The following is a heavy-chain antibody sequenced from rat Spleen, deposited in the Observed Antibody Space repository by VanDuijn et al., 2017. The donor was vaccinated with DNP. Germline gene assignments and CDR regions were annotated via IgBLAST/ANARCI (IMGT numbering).Heavy chain of an antibody. Sequence: QVSLKESGPGMLQPSKTLNLTCSFSGFSLSTSGMVVSWIRQPSGQSLEWLAAIDWDGEKYYNPSQKSRLTVSKDTSNTQVFLKITSVDIADTATDYCARRRGAMTGAMDAWGQGTSVTVSS. CDR2: IDWDGEK. J-gene: IGHJ4*01. V-gene: IGHV8S18*01. CDR1: GFSLSTSGMV. CDR3: ARRRGAMTGAMDA. D-gene: IGHD1-12*01.